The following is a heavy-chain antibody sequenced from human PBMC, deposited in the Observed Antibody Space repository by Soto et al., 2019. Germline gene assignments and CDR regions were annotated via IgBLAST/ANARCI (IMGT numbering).Heavy chain of an antibody. CDR3: ARRYLTFGDLSPPGL. CDR2: INAGNGYT. V-gene: IGHV1-3*01. J-gene: IGHJ4*02. Sequence: EASVKVSCKASGYTFTSYAIHWVRQAPGQRLEWMGWINAGNGYTKYSQKFQVRLTITSDTSASTVYMELSSLRSEDTAVYYCARRYLTFGDLSPPGLWGQGTLVTVSS. D-gene: IGHD3-10*01. CDR1: GYTFTSYA.